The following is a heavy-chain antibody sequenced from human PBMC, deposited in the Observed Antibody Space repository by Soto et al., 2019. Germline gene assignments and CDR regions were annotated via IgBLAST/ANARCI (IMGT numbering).Heavy chain of an antibody. CDR1: GGSVGSGAYY. CDR3: ARHDFYHRTFGI. D-gene: IGHD3-3*01. CDR2: TLYSGRP. V-gene: IGHV4-61*08. J-gene: IGHJ3*02. Sequence: PSETLSLTCRASGGSVGSGAYYWSWFRQPPGKGLEWIGYTLYSGRPIYNPSLQSLQSRVTISVDTSRNQFSLRLTSVTAADTALYYCARHDFYHRTFGIWGQGTLVTVAS.